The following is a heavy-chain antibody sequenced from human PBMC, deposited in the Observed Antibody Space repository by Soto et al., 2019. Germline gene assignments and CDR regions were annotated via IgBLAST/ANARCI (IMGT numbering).Heavy chain of an antibody. CDR1: GGSISSGGYY. Sequence: PSETLSLTCTVSGGSISSGGYYWSWIRQHPGKGLEWIGYIYYSGSTYYNPSLKSRVTISVDTSKNQFSLKLSSVTAADTAVYYCAREYSSSSGTTDAFDIWGQGTMVTVS. J-gene: IGHJ3*02. CDR3: AREYSSSSGTTDAFDI. D-gene: IGHD6-6*01. CDR2: IYYSGST. V-gene: IGHV4-31*03.